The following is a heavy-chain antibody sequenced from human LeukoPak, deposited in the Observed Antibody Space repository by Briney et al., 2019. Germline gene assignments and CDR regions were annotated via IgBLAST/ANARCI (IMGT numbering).Heavy chain of an antibody. V-gene: IGHV3-66*01. CDR1: GFTVSSNY. Sequence: GGSLRLSCAASGFTVSSNYMSWVRQAPGKGLEWVSVIYSGGSTYYADSVKGRFTISRDNSKNTLYLQMNSLRAEDTAVYYCAKDPIVVAITYYFDYWGQGTLVTVSS. CDR3: AKDPIVVAITYYFDY. D-gene: IGHD3-22*01. CDR2: IYSGGST. J-gene: IGHJ4*02.